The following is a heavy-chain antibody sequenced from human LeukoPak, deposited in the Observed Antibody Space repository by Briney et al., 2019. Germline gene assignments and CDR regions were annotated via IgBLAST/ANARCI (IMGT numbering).Heavy chain of an antibody. CDR3: ASSSSSHYYFDY. V-gene: IGHV1-69*01. CDR1: GGTFSSYA. J-gene: IGHJ4*02. CDR2: IIPIFGTA. Sequence: SVKVSCKASGGTFSSYAISWVGQAPGQGLEWMGGIIPIFGTANYAQKFQGRATITADESTSTAYMELSSLRSEDTAVYYCASSSSSHYYFDYWGQGTLVTVSS. D-gene: IGHD6-6*01.